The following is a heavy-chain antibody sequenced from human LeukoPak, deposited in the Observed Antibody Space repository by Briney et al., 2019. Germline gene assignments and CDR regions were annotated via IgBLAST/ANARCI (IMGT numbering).Heavy chain of an antibody. CDR1: GFTFSSYA. J-gene: IGHJ4*02. CDR2: ISYDGSNK. V-gene: IGHV3-30*01. D-gene: IGHD6-13*01. Sequence: GSLRLSCAASGFTFSSYAMHWVRQAPGKGLEWVAAISYDGSNKYYADSVKGRFTISRDNSKNTLYLQMNSLRAEDTAVYYCARDGSSSWYYFDYWGQGTLVTVSS. CDR3: ARDGSSSWYYFDY.